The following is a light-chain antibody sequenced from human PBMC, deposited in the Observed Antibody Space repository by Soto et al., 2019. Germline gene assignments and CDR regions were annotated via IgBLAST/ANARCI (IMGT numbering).Light chain of an antibody. CDR1: QSVNSY. J-gene: IGKJ1*01. CDR2: DAS. V-gene: IGKV3-11*01. Sequence: EIVLTQSPATLSLSPGERATLSCRASQSVNSYLAWYQQQPGQAPSLVIYDASNRATRIPARFSGSGSGTDFTLTVSSLEAEDFALYYYQQRQTRPRGTFGQGTKVEIK. CDR3: QQRQTRPRGT.